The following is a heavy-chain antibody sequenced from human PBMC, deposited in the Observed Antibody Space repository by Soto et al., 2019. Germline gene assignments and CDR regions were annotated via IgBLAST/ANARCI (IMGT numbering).Heavy chain of an antibody. CDR2: INPSGGSA. V-gene: IGHV1-46*01. D-gene: IGHD2-2*01. J-gene: IGHJ4*02. Sequence: VASVKVSCKTSGYIFSNYYLHWVRQAPGQGPQWMGVINPSGGSASYAQKFQGRVTVTRDTSTSSVYLELSRLRSEDTAVYYCAKADGIPAAPGSFDSWGQGTLVTVSS. CDR3: AKADGIPAAPGSFDS. CDR1: GYIFSNYY.